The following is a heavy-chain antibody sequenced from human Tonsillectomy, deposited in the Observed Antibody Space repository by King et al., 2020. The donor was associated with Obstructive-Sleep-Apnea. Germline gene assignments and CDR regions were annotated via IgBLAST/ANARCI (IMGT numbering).Heavy chain of an antibody. V-gene: IGHV3-7*03. D-gene: IGHD6-13*01. Sequence: VQLVESGGGLVQPGGSLRLSCAASGFTFSSYWMSWVRQAPGKGLEWVANIKQDGSEKYYVDSVKGRFTISRDNAKNSLYLQMNSLRAEDTAGYYCARGRSKFGSGYSSSWSYWYFDLWGRGTLVTVSS. CDR3: ARGRSKFGSGYSSSWSYWYFDL. J-gene: IGHJ2*01. CDR1: GFTFSSYW. CDR2: IKQDGSEK.